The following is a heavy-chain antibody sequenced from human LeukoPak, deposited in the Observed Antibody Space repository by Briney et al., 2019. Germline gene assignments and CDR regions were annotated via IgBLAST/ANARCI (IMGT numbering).Heavy chain of an antibody. J-gene: IGHJ4*02. D-gene: IGHD2/OR15-2a*01. CDR3: ARGIGPTDYFDY. CDR2: IYYSGST. Sequence: KPSETLSLTCTVSGGSISSSSYYWGWIRQPPGKGLEWIGYIYYSGSTNYNPSLKSRVTISVDTSKNQFSLKLSSVTAADTAVYYCARGIGPTDYFDYWGQGTLVTVSS. V-gene: IGHV4-61*05. CDR1: GGSISSSSYY.